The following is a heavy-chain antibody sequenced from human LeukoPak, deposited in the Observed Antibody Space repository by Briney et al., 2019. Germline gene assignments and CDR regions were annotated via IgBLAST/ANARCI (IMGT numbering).Heavy chain of an antibody. V-gene: IGHV1-69-2*01. Sequence: ATVKISCKVSGYTFTDYYMHWVQQAPGKGLEWKGLVDPEDGETIYAEKFQGRVTITADTSTDTAYMELSSLRSEDTAVYYCATGDGITGPNNWFDPWGQGTLVTVSS. CDR2: VDPEDGET. CDR1: GYTFTDYY. D-gene: IGHD1-20*01. CDR3: ATGDGITGPNNWFDP. J-gene: IGHJ5*02.